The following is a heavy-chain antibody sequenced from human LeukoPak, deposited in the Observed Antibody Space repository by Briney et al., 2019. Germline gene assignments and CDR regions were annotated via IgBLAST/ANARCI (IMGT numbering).Heavy chain of an antibody. V-gene: IGHV3-30*02. CDR3: AKDRLYYYDTSGPLDY. CDR1: GFTFSSYA. CDR2: VRFDGSNK. Sequence: GGSLRLSCAASGFTFSSYAMHWVRQAPGKGLEWVAFVRFDGSNKYYADSVKGRFTISRDNSKNTLYLETNSLRAEDTAVYYCAKDRLYYYDTSGPLDYWGQGSLVTVSS. D-gene: IGHD3-22*01. J-gene: IGHJ4*02.